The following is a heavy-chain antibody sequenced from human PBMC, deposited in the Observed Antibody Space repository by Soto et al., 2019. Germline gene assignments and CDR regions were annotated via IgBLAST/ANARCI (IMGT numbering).Heavy chain of an antibody. CDR1: GGSISSGGYY. CDR3: ARVRYSYGLGAFDI. D-gene: IGHD5-18*01. Sequence: SETLSLTCTVSGGSISSGGYYWSWIRQHPGKGLEWIGYIYYSGSTYYNPSLKSRVTISVDTSKNQFSLKLSSVTAADTAVYYCARVRYSYGLGAFDIWGQGTMVTVSS. CDR2: IYYSGST. V-gene: IGHV4-31*03. J-gene: IGHJ3*02.